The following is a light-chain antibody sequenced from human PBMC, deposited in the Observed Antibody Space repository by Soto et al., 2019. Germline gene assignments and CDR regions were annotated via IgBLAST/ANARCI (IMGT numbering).Light chain of an antibody. CDR1: SSDVGGYDF. CDR2: QVT. J-gene: IGLJ6*01. Sequence: QSVLAQPASVSGSPGQSITISCTGTSSDVGGYDFVSWYQHHPGKAPRLIIYQVTNRPSGVSDRFSGSKSGNTASLTISGRQAEDEADYYCCSFTSTTARVFGGGTKVTVL. V-gene: IGLV2-14*01. CDR3: CSFTSTTARV.